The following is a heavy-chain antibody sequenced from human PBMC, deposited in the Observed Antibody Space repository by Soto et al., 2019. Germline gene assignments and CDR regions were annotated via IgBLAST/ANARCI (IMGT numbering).Heavy chain of an antibody. V-gene: IGHV3-13*01. Sequence: VGSLRLSCGASGFIFSNFDMHWVRQTTEKGLEWVSGIGFAGDTNYSGSVKGRFTISRENAKNSLFLQMNSLRVGDTAVYYCVRGLPGGFDPWGQGTLVTVSS. CDR2: IGFAGDT. CDR1: GFIFSNFD. D-gene: IGHD3-10*01. J-gene: IGHJ5*02. CDR3: VRGLPGGFDP.